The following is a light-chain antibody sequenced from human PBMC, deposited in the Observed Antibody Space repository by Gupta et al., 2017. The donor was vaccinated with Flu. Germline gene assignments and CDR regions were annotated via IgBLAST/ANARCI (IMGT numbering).Light chain of an antibody. J-gene: IGLJ3*02. CDR2: GNG. CDR1: SSNIGAGYD. CDR3: QSYDTTLTGGV. V-gene: IGLV1-40*01. Sequence: QSVLTQPPSVSGAPGQRVTIPCTGTSSNIGAGYDVHWYRQLPGTAPKLLIFGNGDRSSGVPDRFSGSKSGTSASLAITGLQAEDEAEYYCQSYDTTLTGGVFGGGTKLTVL.